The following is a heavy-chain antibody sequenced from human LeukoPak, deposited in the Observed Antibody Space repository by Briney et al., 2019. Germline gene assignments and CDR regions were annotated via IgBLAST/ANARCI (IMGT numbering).Heavy chain of an antibody. D-gene: IGHD1-26*01. CDR3: AKVAGPWELLGAFDY. V-gene: IGHV3-23*01. CDR1: GFTFSSYA. CDR2: LSGSGGST. Sequence: HGGSLRLSCAASGFTFSSYAMSWVRQAPGKGLEWVSVLSGSGGSTYYADSVKGRFTISRDNSKNTLYLQMNSLRAEDTAVYYCAKVAGPWELLGAFDYWGQGTLVTVSS. J-gene: IGHJ4*02.